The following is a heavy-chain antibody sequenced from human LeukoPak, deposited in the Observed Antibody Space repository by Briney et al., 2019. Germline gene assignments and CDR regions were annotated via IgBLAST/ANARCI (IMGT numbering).Heavy chain of an antibody. CDR3: ARLGHYYDSSAPTMEGFDP. V-gene: IGHV4-59*01. CDR2: IYYSGST. J-gene: IGHJ5*02. D-gene: IGHD3-22*01. CDR1: GGSISSYY. Sequence: SETLSLTCTVSGGSISSYYWSWIRQPPGKGLEWIGYIYYSGSTNYNPSLKGRVTISVDTSKNQFSLKLSSVTAADTAVYYCARLGHYYDSSAPTMEGFDPWGQGTLVTVSS.